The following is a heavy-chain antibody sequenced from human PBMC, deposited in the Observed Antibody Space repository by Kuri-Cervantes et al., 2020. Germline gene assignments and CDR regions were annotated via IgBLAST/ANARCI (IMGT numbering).Heavy chain of an antibody. CDR1: GFTFSNYW. CDR2: IKQGGSEK. J-gene: IGHJ4*02. V-gene: IGHV3-7*01. CDR3: ARDVGISGRSDY. Sequence: GGSLRLSCAAFGFTFSNYWMSWVRQAPGKGLEWVANIKQGGSEKHYVDSVKGRFTISRDNVENSLYLQMNSLRVEDTAVYYCARDVGISGRSDYWGQGTLVNGAS. D-gene: IGHD6-19*01.